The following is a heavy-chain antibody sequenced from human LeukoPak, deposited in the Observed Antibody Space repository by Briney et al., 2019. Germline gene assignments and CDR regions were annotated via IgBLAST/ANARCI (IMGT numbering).Heavy chain of an antibody. CDR1: GGSISSGGYY. Sequence: SETLSLTCTVSGGSISSGGYYWSWIRQPPGKGLEWIGYVYHSGSTYYNPSLKSRVTISVDRSKNQFSLKLSSVTAADTAVYYCARDKGWLQYWGQGTLVTVSS. D-gene: IGHD5-24*01. J-gene: IGHJ4*02. CDR3: ARDKGWLQY. V-gene: IGHV4-30-2*01. CDR2: VYHSGST.